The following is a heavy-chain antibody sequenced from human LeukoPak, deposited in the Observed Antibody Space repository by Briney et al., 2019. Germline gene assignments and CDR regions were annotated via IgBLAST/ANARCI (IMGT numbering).Heavy chain of an antibody. CDR1: GFTFSSYG. J-gene: IGHJ4*02. CDR3: ARSLFEWRTPDY. Sequence: QSGGSLRLSCAASGFTFSSYGMHWVRQAPGKGLEWVAVIWYDGSNRYYADSVKGRFTISRDNSKNTLYLQMNSLRAEDTAVYYCARSLFEWRTPDYWGQGTLVTVSS. D-gene: IGHD3-3*02. CDR2: IWYDGSNR. V-gene: IGHV3-33*01.